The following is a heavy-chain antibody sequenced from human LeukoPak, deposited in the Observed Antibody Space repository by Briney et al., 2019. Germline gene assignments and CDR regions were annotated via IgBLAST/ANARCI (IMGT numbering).Heavy chain of an antibody. CDR1: VFSFNTYG. CDR2: IGQEGTIK. D-gene: IGHD3/OR15-3a*01. J-gene: IGHJ4*02. Sequence: GGSLRLSCAASVFSFNTYGMHWVRQSPGKGLEWVACIGQEGTIKYYAESVKGRFTASRDNSNNMLYLQMNSLTTEDTAVYYCATELNPDLAFEYWGQGTLVTVSS. V-gene: IGHV3-30*02. CDR3: ATELNPDLAFEY.